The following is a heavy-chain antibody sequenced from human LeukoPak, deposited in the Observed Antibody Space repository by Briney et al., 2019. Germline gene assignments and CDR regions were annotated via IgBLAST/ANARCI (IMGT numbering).Heavy chain of an antibody. V-gene: IGHV3-23*01. Sequence: PGGSLRLSCAASGFTFSSDAMSWVRQAPGKGLEWVSAISGSGGSTYYADSVKGRSTISRDNSKNTLYLQMNSLRAEDTAVYYRAKSVKGTYYYYYGMDVSGQGTTVTVSS. CDR3: AKSVKGTYYYYYGMDV. J-gene: IGHJ6*02. CDR2: ISGSGGST. CDR1: GFTFSSDA. D-gene: IGHD1-1*01.